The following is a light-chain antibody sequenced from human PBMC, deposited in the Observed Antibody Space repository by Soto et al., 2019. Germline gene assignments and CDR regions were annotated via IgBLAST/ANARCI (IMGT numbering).Light chain of an antibody. V-gene: IGLV1-40*01. CDR3: QSYDSTLSARYV. Sequence: QAVVTQPPSVSGAPGQRVTISCTGSSSNIGANYDVHWYQHRPGTAPKFLIFGNNNRPSGVPDRFSGSKSGTSASLAITGLQAEDEGDYYCQSYDSTLSARYVFGTGTKVTVL. CDR1: SSNIGANYD. CDR2: GNN. J-gene: IGLJ1*01.